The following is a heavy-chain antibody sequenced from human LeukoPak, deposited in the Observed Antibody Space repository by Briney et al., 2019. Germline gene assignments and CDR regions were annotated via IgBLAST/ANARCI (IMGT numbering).Heavy chain of an antibody. V-gene: IGHV3-11*06. CDR3: AREQDREASATIVGDY. Sequence: GGSLRLSCAASGFTFSDYYMSWIRQAPGKGLEWVSHISTGTYKAYADSVKGRFTVSRDNARNSLFLQMNSPRAEDTALYYSAREQDREASATIVGDYWGQGTLVTVSS. CDR1: GFTFSDYY. J-gene: IGHJ4*02. CDR2: ISTGTYK. D-gene: IGHD2-15*01.